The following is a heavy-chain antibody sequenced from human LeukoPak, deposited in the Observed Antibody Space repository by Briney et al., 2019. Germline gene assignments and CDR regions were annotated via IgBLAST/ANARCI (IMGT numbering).Heavy chain of an antibody. CDR3: AKGVGGTTRGGFDY. CDR2: ISWNSGSI. CDR1: GFTFDDYA. D-gene: IGHD1-7*01. V-gene: IGHV3-9*03. J-gene: IGHJ4*02. Sequence: GRSLRLSCAASGFTFDDYAMHWVRQAPGKGLEWVSGISWNSGSIGYADSVKGRFTISRDNAKNSLYLQMNSLRAEDMALYYCAKGVGGTTRGGFDYWGQGTLVTVSS.